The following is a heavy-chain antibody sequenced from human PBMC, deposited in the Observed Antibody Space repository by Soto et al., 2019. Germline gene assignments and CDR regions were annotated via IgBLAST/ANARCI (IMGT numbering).Heavy chain of an antibody. CDR1: GFTFDDYA. CDR2: INWNSGSI. J-gene: IGHJ1*01. Sequence: EVQLVESGGGLVQPGRSLRLSCAASGFTFDDYAMHWVRQVPGKGLEWVSGINWNSGSIGYGDSVKGRFAISRDNAKNSLHLHMNSLSAEDTAFYYCVKDESINWYSGHFRHWGQGTLVTVS. CDR3: VKDESINWYSGHFRH. V-gene: IGHV3-9*01. D-gene: IGHD6-13*01.